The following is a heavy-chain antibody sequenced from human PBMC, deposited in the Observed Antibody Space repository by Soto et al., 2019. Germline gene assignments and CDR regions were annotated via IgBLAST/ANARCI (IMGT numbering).Heavy chain of an antibody. Sequence: PSETLSLTCAVYGGSFSGYYWSWIRQPPGKGLEWIGEINHSGSTNYNPSLKSRVTISVDTSKNQFSLKLSSVTAADTAVYYCARLDRMGIVVVVAASHFDYWGQGTLVTVSS. CDR2: INHSGST. CDR3: ARLDRMGIVVVVAASHFDY. CDR1: GGSFSGYY. V-gene: IGHV4-34*01. J-gene: IGHJ4*02. D-gene: IGHD2-15*01.